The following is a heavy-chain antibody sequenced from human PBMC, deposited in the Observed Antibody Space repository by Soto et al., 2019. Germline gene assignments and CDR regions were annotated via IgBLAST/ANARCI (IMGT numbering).Heavy chain of an antibody. Sequence: GASVKVSCKASGGTFSSYAISWVRQAPGQELEWMGGIIPIFGTANYAQKFQGRVTITADKSTSTAYMELSSLRSEDTAVYYCARVSSYGYYFDYWGQGTLVTVSS. V-gene: IGHV1-69*06. CDR3: ARVSSYGYYFDY. D-gene: IGHD5-18*01. J-gene: IGHJ4*02. CDR2: IIPIFGTA. CDR1: GGTFSSYA.